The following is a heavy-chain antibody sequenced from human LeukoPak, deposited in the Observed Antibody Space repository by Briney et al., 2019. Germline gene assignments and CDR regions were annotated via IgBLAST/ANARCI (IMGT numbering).Heavy chain of an antibody. Sequence: PGASVKVSCKASGYTFTGYYMHWVRQAPGQGLEWMGWINPNSGGTNYAQKFQGRVTMTRDASISTAYMELSRLRSDDTAVYYCARDRSYYYDSSGLSPWGQGTLVTVSS. CDR2: INPNSGGT. CDR3: ARDRSYYYDSSGLSP. J-gene: IGHJ4*02. D-gene: IGHD3-22*01. CDR1: GYTFTGYY. V-gene: IGHV1-2*02.